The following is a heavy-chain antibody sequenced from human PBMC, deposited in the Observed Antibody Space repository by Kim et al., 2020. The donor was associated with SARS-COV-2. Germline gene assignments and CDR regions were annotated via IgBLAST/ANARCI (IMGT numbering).Heavy chain of an antibody. CDR2: ISWNSGSR. J-gene: IGHJ3*02. D-gene: IGHD3-22*01. CDR1: GFTFDDYA. Sequence: GGSLILSCAASGFTFDDYAMHWVRQAPGKGLEWVSGISWNSGSRGYADSVKGRFTISRDNAKNSLYLQMNSLRAEDTALYYCAKKSSGYHGDAFDIWGQGTMVTVSS. CDR3: AKKSSGYHGDAFDI. V-gene: IGHV3-9*01.